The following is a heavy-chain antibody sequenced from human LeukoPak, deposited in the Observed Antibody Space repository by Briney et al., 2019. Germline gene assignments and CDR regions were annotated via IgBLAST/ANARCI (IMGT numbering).Heavy chain of an antibody. V-gene: IGHV3-7*01. CDR1: GFTFIIYW. Sequence: PGGSLRLSCAASGFTFIIYWMSWVRQAPGKGLEWVANIKQEGSEKYYVDSVKGRSTISRDNAKNSLYLQMNSLRAEDTAVYYCARDRIRQFPGGAFDIWGQGTMVTVSS. CDR3: ARDRIRQFPGGAFDI. J-gene: IGHJ3*02. D-gene: IGHD3-10*01. CDR2: IKQEGSEK.